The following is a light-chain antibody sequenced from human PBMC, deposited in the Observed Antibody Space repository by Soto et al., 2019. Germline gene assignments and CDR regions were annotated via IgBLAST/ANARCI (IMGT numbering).Light chain of an antibody. V-gene: IGKV3-20*01. Sequence: EIVLTQSPGTLSLSPGERATLSCRASQSISSSYLAWYQQKPGQAPRLLMYDASSRATGIPDRFSGSGSGTDFTLTISRLEAEDFAVYYCQQYGSSHLTFGPGTKVDIK. CDR3: QQYGSSHLT. J-gene: IGKJ3*01. CDR2: DAS. CDR1: QSISSSY.